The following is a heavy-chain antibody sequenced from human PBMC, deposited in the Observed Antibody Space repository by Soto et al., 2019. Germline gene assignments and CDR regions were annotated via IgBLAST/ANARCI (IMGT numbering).Heavy chain of an antibody. CDR1: GFTFSDYG. J-gene: IGHJ4*02. D-gene: IGHD3-3*01. V-gene: IGHV3-33*08. CDR2: LWYAGSGE. Sequence: QVHLVESGGGVVQPGGSLRLSCAGSGFTFSDYGMHWVRQAPGKGLEWVAVLWYAGSGEYYTDSVRGRFTISRVNSKNTLYLKMNNLRDEDTGVYYCARDSVRFLEHFSKDYFDYWGQGTRVTVSS. CDR3: ARDSVRFLEHFSKDYFDY.